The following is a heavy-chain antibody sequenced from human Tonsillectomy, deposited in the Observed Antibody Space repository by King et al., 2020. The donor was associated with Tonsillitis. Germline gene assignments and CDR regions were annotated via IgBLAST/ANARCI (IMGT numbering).Heavy chain of an antibody. CDR3: ARVEVSRWFGYRYNWFDP. CDR1: GGTFSSYA. CDR2: IIPILGIA. D-gene: IGHD3-10*01. J-gene: IGHJ5*02. V-gene: IGHV1-69*09. Sequence: QLVQSGAEVKKPGSSVKVSCKASGGTFSSYAISWVRQAPGQGLEWMGRIIPILGIANYAQKFQGRVTITADKSTSTAYMELSSLSSEDTAVYYCARVEVSRWFGYRYNWFDPWGQGTLVTVSS.